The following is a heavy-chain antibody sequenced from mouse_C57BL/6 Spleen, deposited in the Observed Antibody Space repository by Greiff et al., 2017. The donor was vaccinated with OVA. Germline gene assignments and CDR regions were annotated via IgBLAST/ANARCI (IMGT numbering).Heavy chain of an antibody. J-gene: IGHJ2*01. CDR3: ARSNYGSSSNYFDY. V-gene: IGHV1-55*01. CDR1: GYTFTSYW. Sequence: QVQLQQSGAELVKPGASVKMSCKASGYTFTSYWITWVKQRPGQGLEWIGDIYPGSGSTNYNEKFKSKATLTVDTSSSTAYMQLSSLTSEDSAVYYCARSNYGSSSNYFDYWGQGTTLTVSS. D-gene: IGHD1-1*01. CDR2: IYPGSGST.